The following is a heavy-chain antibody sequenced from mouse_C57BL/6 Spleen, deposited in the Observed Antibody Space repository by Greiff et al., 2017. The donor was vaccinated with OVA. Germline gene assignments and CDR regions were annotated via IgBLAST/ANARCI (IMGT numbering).Heavy chain of an antibody. CDR3: ARGLFLYAMDY. CDR2: IYPSDSET. Sequence: QVQLKQPGAELVRPGSSVKLSCKASGYTFTSYWMDWVKQRPGQGLEWIGNIYPSDSETHYNQKFKDKATLTVDKSSSTAYMQLSSLTSEDSAVYYCARGLFLYAMDYWGQGTSVTVSS. D-gene: IGHD1-1*02. V-gene: IGHV1-61*01. CDR1: GYTFTSYW. J-gene: IGHJ4*01.